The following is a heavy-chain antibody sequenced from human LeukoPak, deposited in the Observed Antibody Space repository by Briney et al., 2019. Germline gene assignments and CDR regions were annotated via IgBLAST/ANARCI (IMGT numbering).Heavy chain of an antibody. CDR3: ARESGSGWRYFDY. Sequence: PGGSLRLPCPASGFTFSSYEMNWVRQAPGKGLEGVSYISSSGSTKYYADSVKGRFTISRDNAKNSLDLQMNSLRAEDTAVYYCARESGSGWRYFDYWGQGTLVTVSS. V-gene: IGHV3-48*03. J-gene: IGHJ4*02. CDR1: GFTFSSYE. CDR2: ISSSGSTK. D-gene: IGHD6-19*01.